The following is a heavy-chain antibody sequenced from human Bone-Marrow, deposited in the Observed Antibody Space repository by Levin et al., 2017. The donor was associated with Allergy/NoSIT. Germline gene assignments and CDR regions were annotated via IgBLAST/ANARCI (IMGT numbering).Heavy chain of an antibody. CDR1: GFTFSGYA. J-gene: IGHJ4*02. Sequence: GGSLRLSCATSGFTFSGYAMSWIRQTPRKGLEWVSSISTGGDVTWYADSVEGRFTTSRDNSRNTLYLQMNNLKGEDTAVYYCAKRGETAITRYFDYWGQGTLVTVSS. D-gene: IGHD3-16*01. CDR3: AKRGETAITRYFDY. CDR2: ISTGGDVT. V-gene: IGHV3-23*01.